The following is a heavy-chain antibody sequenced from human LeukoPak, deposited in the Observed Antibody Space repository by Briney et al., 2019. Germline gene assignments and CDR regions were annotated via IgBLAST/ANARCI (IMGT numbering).Heavy chain of an antibody. D-gene: IGHD3-22*01. CDR1: GGSISSSSYY. CDR2: IYYSGST. CDR3: ARDPWGYYYDSSGRNWFDP. Sequence: SETLSLTCTVSGGSISSSSYYWGWIRQPPGKGLEWIGSIYYSGSTYYNPSLKSRVTISVDTSKNQFSLKLSSVTAADTAVYYCARDPWGYYYDSSGRNWFDPWGQGTLVTVSS. J-gene: IGHJ5*02. V-gene: IGHV4-39*07.